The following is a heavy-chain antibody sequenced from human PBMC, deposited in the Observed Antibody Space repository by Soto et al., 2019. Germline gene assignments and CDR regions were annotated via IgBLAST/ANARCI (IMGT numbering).Heavy chain of an antibody. J-gene: IGHJ6*02. Sequence: QVQLVQSGAEVKKPGSSVKVSCKDSGGTFSSYAISWVRQAPGQGLEWMGGIIPIVGTANYAQKFQGRVTITADESTSTAYMELSSLRSEDTAVYYCARDGGTMVRGGYGMDVWGHGTTVTVSS. D-gene: IGHD3-10*01. CDR1: GGTFSSYA. CDR2: IIPIVGTA. V-gene: IGHV1-69*01. CDR3: ARDGGTMVRGGYGMDV.